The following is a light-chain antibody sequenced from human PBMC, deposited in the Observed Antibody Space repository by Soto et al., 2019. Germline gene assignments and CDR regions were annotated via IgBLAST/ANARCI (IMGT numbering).Light chain of an antibody. J-gene: IGKJ1*01. V-gene: IGKV1-5*03. CDR3: QHYKTYSRT. CDR1: QSIGTY. CDR2: KAS. Sequence: DIQMTQPTSKLCAVVGDRISRTWRASQSIGTYLAWYQQKPGKAPNVLIYKASSLESGVPSRFSGSGSGTEFTLTISSLQPDDSATYYCQHYKTYSRTFGQGTKVDIK.